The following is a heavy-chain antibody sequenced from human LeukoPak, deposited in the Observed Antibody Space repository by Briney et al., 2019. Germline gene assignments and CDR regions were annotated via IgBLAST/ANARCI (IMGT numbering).Heavy chain of an antibody. V-gene: IGHV4-39*02. J-gene: IGHJ5*02. CDR2: IFYSGKT. CDR3: ARLWIVATWFDA. CDR1: TGSLSSDSYY. Sequence: SETLSLTCIVSTGSLSSDSYYWAWVRQPPGKGLEWIGSIFYSGKTYYSASLKSRVTVSLDTSKKNFSLRLSSVTAADTAVYYCARLWIVATWFDAWGQGALVTVSS. D-gene: IGHD2-2*03.